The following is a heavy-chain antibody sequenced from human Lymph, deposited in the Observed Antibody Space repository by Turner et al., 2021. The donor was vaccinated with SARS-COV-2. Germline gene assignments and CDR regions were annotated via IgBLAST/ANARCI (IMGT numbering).Heavy chain of an antibody. CDR1: GFTFSSYA. CDR2: RSYDGSDK. CDR3: ARDRDSSGWVDY. Sequence: QVQLVEAGGGVVQPGRSLRPACAASGFTFSSYAMHWVRQAPGKGLEWVAFRSYDGSDKYYADSGKGRFTFARDNSKNTLYLQMNSLRAEDTAVYYCARDRDSSGWVDYWGQGTLVTVSS. D-gene: IGHD3-22*01. V-gene: IGHV3-30*04. J-gene: IGHJ4*02.